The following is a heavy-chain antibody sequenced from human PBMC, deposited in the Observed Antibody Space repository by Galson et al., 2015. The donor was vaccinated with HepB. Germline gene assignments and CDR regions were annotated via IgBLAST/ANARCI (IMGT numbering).Heavy chain of an antibody. Sequence: SLRLSCAASGFTFSSYWMSWVRQAPGKGLEWVANIKQDGSEKYYVDSVKGRFTISRDNAKNSLYLQMNSLGAEDTAVYYCARDRLTIFGVVTQRDYWGQGTLVTVSS. CDR3: ARDRLTIFGVVTQRDY. CDR2: IKQDGSEK. CDR1: GFTFSSYW. V-gene: IGHV3-7*01. J-gene: IGHJ4*02. D-gene: IGHD3-3*01.